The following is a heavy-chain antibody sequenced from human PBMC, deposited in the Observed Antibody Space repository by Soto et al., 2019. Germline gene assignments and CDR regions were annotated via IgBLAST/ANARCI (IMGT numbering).Heavy chain of an antibody. CDR2: ISPDGSNR. CDR1: GFTFSTYW. CDR3: ASSGHIVRVSPTDFDH. D-gene: IGHD2-21*01. Sequence: EVQLMESGGGLVQPGGSLRLSCAASGFTFSTYWMHWVRQTPGKGLMWVSRISPDGSNRGYADSVEGRFTVARDNGKSTLYLQMHSLRAEDTSMYFCASSGHIVRVSPTDFDHWGEGTLVTVSS. J-gene: IGHJ4*02. V-gene: IGHV3-74*01.